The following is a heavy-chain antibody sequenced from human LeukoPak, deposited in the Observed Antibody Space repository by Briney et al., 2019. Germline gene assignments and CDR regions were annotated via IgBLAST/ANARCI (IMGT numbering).Heavy chain of an antibody. D-gene: IGHD3-16*01. CDR3: ARARSGYFDY. CDR2: ISSSSSYI. V-gene: IGHV3-21*01. J-gene: IGHJ4*02. Sequence: GGSLRLSCAASGFTFSSDRMNWGRQAPGKGLEWVSSISSSSSYIYYADSVKGRFTISRDNAKNSLFLQRNSLRAEDTAVYYCARARSGYFDYWGQGTLVTVSS. CDR1: GFTFSSDR.